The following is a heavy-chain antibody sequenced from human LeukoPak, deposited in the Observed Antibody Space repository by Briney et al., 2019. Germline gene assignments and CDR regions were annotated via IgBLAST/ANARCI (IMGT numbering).Heavy chain of an antibody. J-gene: IGHJ4*02. CDR3: AREYYDSSGYYADPIPLFDY. CDR2: ISSSGSTI. D-gene: IGHD3-22*01. V-gene: IGHV3-11*01. Sequence: WGSLRLSCAASGFTFSDYYMSWIRQAPGKGLEWVSYISSSGSTIYYADSVKGRFTISRDNAKNSLYLQMNSLRAEDTAVYYCAREYYDSSGYYADPIPLFDYWGQGTLVTVSS. CDR1: GFTFSDYY.